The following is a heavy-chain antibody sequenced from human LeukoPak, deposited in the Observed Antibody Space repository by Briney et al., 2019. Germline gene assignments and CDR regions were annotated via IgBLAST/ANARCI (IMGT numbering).Heavy chain of an antibody. Sequence: PGRSLRLSRAASGFTFSSYGMHWVRQAPGKGLEWVAVISYDGSNKYYADSVKGRFTISRDNSKNTLYLQMNSLRAEDTAVYYCAKNIGDGSGSYYIFVDWGQGTLVTVSS. J-gene: IGHJ4*02. D-gene: IGHD3-10*01. CDR1: GFTFSSYG. CDR3: AKNIGDGSGSYYIFVD. CDR2: ISYDGSNK. V-gene: IGHV3-30*18.